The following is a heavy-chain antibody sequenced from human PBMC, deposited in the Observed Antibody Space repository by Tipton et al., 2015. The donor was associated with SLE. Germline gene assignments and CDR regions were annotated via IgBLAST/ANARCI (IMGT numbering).Heavy chain of an antibody. V-gene: IGHV1-18*01. Sequence: QLVQSGAEVKKPGASVKVSCKVPGYTFTSYGISWVRQAPGQGLEWMGWISAYNGNTNYAQKLQGRVTMTTDTSTSTAYMELRSLRSDDTAVYYCARVSTSSSWFNWFDPWGQGTLVTVSS. CDR1: GYTFTSYG. CDR2: ISAYNGNT. D-gene: IGHD6-13*01. CDR3: ARVSTSSSWFNWFDP. J-gene: IGHJ5*02.